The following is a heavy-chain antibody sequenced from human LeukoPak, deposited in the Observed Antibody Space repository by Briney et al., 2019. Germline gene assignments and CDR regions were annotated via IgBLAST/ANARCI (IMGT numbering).Heavy chain of an antibody. CDR3: AKGDTGMVRRYYSGY. CDR1: GFTFSSYV. CDR2: ISGSGGST. V-gene: IGHV3-23*01. D-gene: IGHD5-18*01. Sequence: GGSLRLSCAASGFTFSSYVMSWVRQAPGKGLEWVSVISGSGGSTYSTDSVKGRFTISRDNSNNTLYLQMNSLRAEDTAVYYCAKGDTGMVRRYYSGYWGQGTLVTVSS. J-gene: IGHJ4*02.